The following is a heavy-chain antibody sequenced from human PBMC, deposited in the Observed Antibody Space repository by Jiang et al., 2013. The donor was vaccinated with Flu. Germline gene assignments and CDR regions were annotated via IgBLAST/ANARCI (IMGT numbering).Heavy chain of an antibody. V-gene: IGHV3-15*01. CDR3: TTDHPLWFGEREKLTG. CDR2: IKSKTDGGTT. CDR1: GFTFSNAW. D-gene: IGHD3-10*01. J-gene: IGHJ4*02. Sequence: VQLLESGGGLVKPGGSLRLSCAASGFTFSNAWMSWVRQAPGKGLEWVGRIKSKTDGGTTDYAAPVKGRFTISRDDSKNTLYLQMNSLKTEDTAVYYCTTDHPLWFGEREKLTGWGQGTLVT.